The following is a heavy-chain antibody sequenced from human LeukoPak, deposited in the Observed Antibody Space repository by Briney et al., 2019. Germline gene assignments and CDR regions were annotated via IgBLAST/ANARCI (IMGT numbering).Heavy chain of an antibody. CDR1: GGSISSSY. CDR2: MSTSGST. CDR3: ARGGFSSRTPIIDY. J-gene: IGHJ4*02. Sequence: PSETLSLTCTVSGGSISSSYWSWIRQPAGKGLEWIGRMSTSGSTNYNPSLRSRVTISVDKSKNQFSLKLSSVTAADTAVYYCARGGFSSRTPIIDYWGQGTLVTVSS. V-gene: IGHV4-4*07. D-gene: IGHD6-13*01.